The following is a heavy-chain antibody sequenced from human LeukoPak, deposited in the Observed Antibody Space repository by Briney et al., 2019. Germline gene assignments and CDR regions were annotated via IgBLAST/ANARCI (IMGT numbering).Heavy chain of an antibody. D-gene: IGHD3-22*01. V-gene: IGHV3-48*04. Sequence: GGSLRLSCAASGFTFSGYGMHWVRQAPGKGLEWVSYISNRGTTIHYADSVRGRFTISRDNAKKSLYLQMNGLRAEDTAVYYCARSADRSGYFREITLYYFDYWGQGTLVTVSS. J-gene: IGHJ4*02. CDR2: ISNRGTTI. CDR1: GFTFSGYG. CDR3: ARSADRSGYFREITLYYFDY.